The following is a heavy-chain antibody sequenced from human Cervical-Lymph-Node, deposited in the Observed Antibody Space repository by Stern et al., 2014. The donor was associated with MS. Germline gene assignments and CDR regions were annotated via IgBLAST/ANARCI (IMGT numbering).Heavy chain of an antibody. V-gene: IGHV3-21*01. CDR2: ISSGGSYI. D-gene: IGHD4-23*01. Sequence: DVHLVESGGGLVKPGGSLRLSCAASGFTFSSYSMNWVRQAPGKGLEWVASISSGGSYIYYADSLKGRFTISRDNAKNSLYLQMNSLRAEDTAVYYCARGRGGNYRYYFDYWGQGTLVTVSS. CDR1: GFTFSSYS. J-gene: IGHJ4*02. CDR3: ARGRGGNYRYYFDY.